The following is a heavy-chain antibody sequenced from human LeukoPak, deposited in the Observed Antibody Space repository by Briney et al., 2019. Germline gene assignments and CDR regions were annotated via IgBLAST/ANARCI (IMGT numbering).Heavy chain of an antibody. D-gene: IGHD3-10*01. J-gene: IGHJ4*02. Sequence: SETLSLTCAVSGGSISRNSYYWGWIRQPPGKGLEWIGSIYYSGSTYYNPSLKSRVTISVDTSKNQFSLKLSSVTAADTAVYYCARRYGSGSSGTFDYWGQGTLVTVSS. V-gene: IGHV4-39*07. CDR1: GGSISRNSYY. CDR2: IYYSGST. CDR3: ARRYGSGSSGTFDY.